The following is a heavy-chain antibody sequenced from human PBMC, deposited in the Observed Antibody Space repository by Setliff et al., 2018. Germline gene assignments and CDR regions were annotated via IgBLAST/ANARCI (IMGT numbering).Heavy chain of an antibody. V-gene: IGHV4-39*01. J-gene: IGHJ4*02. Sequence: SETLSLTCTVSGGSISSGVYYWAWIRQPPGKGLEWMGRIYYRGDTYYNASRKSRLTLSVDTSKNQVSLNLRSVTAADTAVYYCARTGTYRYFDYWGQGTQVTVSS. D-gene: IGHD1-1*01. CDR3: ARTGTYRYFDY. CDR1: GGSISSGVYY. CDR2: IYYRGDT.